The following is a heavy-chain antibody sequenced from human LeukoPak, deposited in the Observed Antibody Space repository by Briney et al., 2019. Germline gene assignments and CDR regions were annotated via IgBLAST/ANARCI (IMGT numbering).Heavy chain of an antibody. CDR2: ISWNSGSI. Sequence: SLRLSCAASGFTFDDCAMHWVRQAPGKRLEWVSGISWNSGSIGYADSVKGRFTISRDNAKNSLYLQMNSLRAEDTALYYCAKDALPDSSSWVFWFDPWGQGTLVTVSS. J-gene: IGHJ5*02. CDR3: AKDALPDSSSWVFWFDP. CDR1: GFTFDDCA. D-gene: IGHD6-13*01. V-gene: IGHV3-9*01.